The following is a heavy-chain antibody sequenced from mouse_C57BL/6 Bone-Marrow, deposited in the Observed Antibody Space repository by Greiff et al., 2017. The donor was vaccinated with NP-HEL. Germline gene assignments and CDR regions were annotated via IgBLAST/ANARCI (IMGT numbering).Heavy chain of an antibody. CDR1: GYTFTSYG. D-gene: IGHD1-1*01. CDR3: ATTTVVEVDFDG. Sequence: QVQLQQSGAELARPGASVKLSCKASGYTFTSYGISWVKQRTGQGLEWIGEIYPRSGNTYYNEKFKGKATLTADKSSSTAYMELRSLTSEDSAVYFCATTTVVEVDFDGWGTGTTVTVSS. CDR2: IYPRSGNT. V-gene: IGHV1-81*01. J-gene: IGHJ1*03.